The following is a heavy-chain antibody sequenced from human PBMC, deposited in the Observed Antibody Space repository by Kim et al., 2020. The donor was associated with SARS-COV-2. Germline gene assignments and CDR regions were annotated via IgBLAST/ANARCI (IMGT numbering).Heavy chain of an antibody. V-gene: IGHV3-33*01. CDR3: ARGYDFWSGRGMGV. D-gene: IGHD3-3*01. CDR2: IWYDGSNK. J-gene: IGHJ6*02. CDR1: GFTFSSYG. Sequence: GGSLRLSCAASGFTFSSYGMHWVRQAPGKGLEWVAVIWYDGSNKYYADSVKGRFTISRDNSKNTLYLQMNSLRAEDTAVYYCARGYDFWSGRGMGVWGQGTTVTVSS.